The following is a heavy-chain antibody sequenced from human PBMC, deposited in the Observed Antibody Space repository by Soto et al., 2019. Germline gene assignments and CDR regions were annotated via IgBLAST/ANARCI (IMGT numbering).Heavy chain of an antibody. J-gene: IGHJ3*02. V-gene: IGHV4-30-4*01. CDR1: GGSMSRGDYY. D-gene: IGHD3-10*01. CDR3: SRDPLYDYGEFSHVFDI. Sequence: SETLSLTCTVSGGSMSRGDYYWSWIRQPPGKGLEWIGFIYHTGSTYYSPSLKNRVAISVDTSKNQFSLKLSSVTAADTAVYFCSRDPLYDYGEFSHVFDIWGQGTMVTVSS. CDR2: IYHTGST.